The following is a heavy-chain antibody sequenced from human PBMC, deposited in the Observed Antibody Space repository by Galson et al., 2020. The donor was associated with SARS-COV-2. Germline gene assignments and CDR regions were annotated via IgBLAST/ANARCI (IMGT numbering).Heavy chain of an antibody. Sequence: SETLSLTCTVSGGSISSSSYYWGWIRQPPGKGLEWIGSIYYSGSTYYNPSLKSRVTISVDTSKNQFSLKLSSVTAADTAVYYCARLLDCSGGSCPHNWFDPWGQGTLVTVSS. CDR3: ARLLDCSGGSCPHNWFDP. V-gene: IGHV4-39*01. CDR1: GGSISSSSYY. J-gene: IGHJ5*02. D-gene: IGHD2-15*01. CDR2: IYYSGST.